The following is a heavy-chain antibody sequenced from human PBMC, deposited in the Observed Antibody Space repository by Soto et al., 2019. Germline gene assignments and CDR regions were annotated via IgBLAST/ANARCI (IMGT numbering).Heavy chain of an antibody. CDR1: GFSFSTYS. D-gene: IGHD6-6*01. Sequence: EVQLVESGGGLVQPGGSLRLSCAASGFSFSTYSMNWVRQAPGKGLEWVSYISSRSYTIYYIDSVKGRFTISRDNAKSSLYLXMNSLRXEDTAVYYCARGGSSSDNGMDVWGQGTTVTVSS. CDR3: ARGGSSSDNGMDV. J-gene: IGHJ6*02. CDR2: ISSRSYTI. V-gene: IGHV3-48*02.